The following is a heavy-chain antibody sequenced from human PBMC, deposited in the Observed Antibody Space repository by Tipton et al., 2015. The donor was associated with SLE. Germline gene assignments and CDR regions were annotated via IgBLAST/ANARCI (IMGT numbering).Heavy chain of an antibody. CDR2: LYYSGST. D-gene: IGHD3-9*01. V-gene: IGHV4-30-4*01. CDR3: ARDPGMSRYLDGRYFDY. J-gene: IGHJ4*02. Sequence: TLSLTCIVSGGSVSSGAYYWSWIRQLPGKGLEWIGYLYYSGSTEYNPSLKSRVTISIDSSKSQLSLNLRSVTAADTAVYYCARDPGMSRYLDGRYFDYWGRGTQVTVSS. CDR1: GGSVSSGAYY.